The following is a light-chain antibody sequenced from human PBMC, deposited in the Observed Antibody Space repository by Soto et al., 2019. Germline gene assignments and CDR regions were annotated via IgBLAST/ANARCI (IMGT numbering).Light chain of an antibody. Sequence: EIVMTQSPATLSVSPGARATLSCRAGQSVSTNLAWYQQKPGQAPRLLIYDASTRATGIPARFSGSGSGTEFTLTISSLQSEDFAVYYCQQYYDWPITFGQGTRLEI. V-gene: IGKV3-15*01. CDR2: DAS. CDR3: QQYYDWPIT. J-gene: IGKJ5*01. CDR1: QSVSTN.